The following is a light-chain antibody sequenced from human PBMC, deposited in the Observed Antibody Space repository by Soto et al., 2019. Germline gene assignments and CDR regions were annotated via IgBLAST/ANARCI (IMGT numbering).Light chain of an antibody. Sequence: EIVLTQSPGTLSLSPGERATLSCRASQSLSSDSLAWYQQKPGQAPRLLMFDASSRAAGIPDRFRGSGSGTDFTLTISRLEPEDFAVYYCKQYHSSTGTFGQGTRVEIK. CDR2: DAS. CDR3: KQYHSSTGT. CDR1: QSLSSDS. J-gene: IGKJ1*01. V-gene: IGKV3-20*01.